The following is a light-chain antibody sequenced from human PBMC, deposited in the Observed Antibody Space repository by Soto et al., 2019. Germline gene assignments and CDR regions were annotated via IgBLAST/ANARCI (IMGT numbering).Light chain of an antibody. V-gene: IGLV2-8*01. CDR3: LSYADTAYV. Sequence: QSVLTQPPSASGSPGQSVTISCAXTSXDVGGYNXXXXXXXXXXXVPKLMIYEVSERPSGVPDRFYGSKSGNTAFLTVSGLQAEDEADYYCLSYADTAYVFGTGTKVTVL. J-gene: IGLJ1*01. CDR2: EVS. CDR1: SXDVGGYNX.